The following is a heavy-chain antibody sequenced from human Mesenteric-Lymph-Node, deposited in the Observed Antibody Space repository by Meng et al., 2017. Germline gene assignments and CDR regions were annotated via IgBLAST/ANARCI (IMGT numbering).Heavy chain of an antibody. V-gene: IGHV1-24*01. J-gene: IGHJ4*02. CDR1: GYTLTELS. CDR2: FDPEDGET. Sequence: ASVKVSCKVSGYTLTELSMHWVRQAPGKGLEWMGGFDPEDGETIYAQKFQGRVTMTEDTSTDTAYMELSSLRSEDTAVYYCATDPPYYYDSSGYGWGQGTRVTVSS. CDR3: ATDPPYYYDSSGYG. D-gene: IGHD3-22*01.